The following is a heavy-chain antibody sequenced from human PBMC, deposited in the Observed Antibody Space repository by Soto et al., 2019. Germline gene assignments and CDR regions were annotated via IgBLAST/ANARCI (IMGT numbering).Heavy chain of an antibody. D-gene: IGHD5-12*01. J-gene: IGHJ6*03. CDR2: IKQDGSEK. CDR3: ARYALLGHYYYYYYYMGV. CDR1: GFTFSSYW. Sequence: GGSLRLSCAASGFTFSSYWMSWVRQAPGKGLEWVANIKQDGSEKYYVDSVKGRFTISRDNAKNSLYLKMNSLRAEDTAVYYFARYALLGHYYYYYYYMGVWGKGTTVTVSS. V-gene: IGHV3-7*01.